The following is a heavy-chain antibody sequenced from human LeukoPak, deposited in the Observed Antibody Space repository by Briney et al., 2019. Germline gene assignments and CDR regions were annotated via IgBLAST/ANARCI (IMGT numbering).Heavy chain of an antibody. J-gene: IGHJ6*02. Sequence: SETLSLTCTVSGGSISSSSYYWGWIRQPPGKGLEWIGSIYYSGSTYYNPSLKSRVTISVDTSKNQFSLKLSSVTAADTAVYYCARHPLNPYGMDVWGQGTTVTVS. V-gene: IGHV4-39*01. CDR2: IYYSGST. CDR1: GGSISSSSYY. CDR3: ARHPLNPYGMDV.